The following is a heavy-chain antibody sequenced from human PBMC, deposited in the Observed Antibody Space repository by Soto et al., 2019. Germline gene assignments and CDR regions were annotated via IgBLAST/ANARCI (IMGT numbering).Heavy chain of an antibody. V-gene: IGHV3-30*18. CDR2: ISYDGSNT. D-gene: IGHD6-19*01. CDR1: GFTFSSYG. Sequence: QVQLVESGGGVVQPGRSLRLSCAASGFTFSSYGMHWVRQAPGKGLEWVAVISYDGSNTYYADSVKGRFTISRDNSKNTLHLQMNSLRAEDTAVYYCAKDGNVYSSGWYAPSLDYWGQGTLVTVSS. CDR3: AKDGNVYSSGWYAPSLDY. J-gene: IGHJ4*02.